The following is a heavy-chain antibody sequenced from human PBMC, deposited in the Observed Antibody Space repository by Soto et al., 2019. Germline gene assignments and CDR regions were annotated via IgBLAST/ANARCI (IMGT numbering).Heavy chain of an antibody. J-gene: IGHJ6*02. CDR3: AKDSLGGGLHLGHQNYYGLDV. CDR2: ISGSGGST. V-gene: IGHV3-23*01. Sequence: GGSLRLSCAASGFTFSSYAMSWVRQAPGKGLEWVSGISGSGGSTYYADSVKGRFTVSRDNSKNTLYLQMNSLRAEGTAVYTCAKDSLGGGLHLGHQNYYGLDVWGQGTTVTVSS. CDR1: GFTFSSYA. D-gene: IGHD3-16*01.